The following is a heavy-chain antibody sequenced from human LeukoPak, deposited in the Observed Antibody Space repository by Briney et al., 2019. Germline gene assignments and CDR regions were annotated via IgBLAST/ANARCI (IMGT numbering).Heavy chain of an antibody. CDR2: INSDGSAT. CDR1: GFSFSNYW. J-gene: IGHJ4*02. V-gene: IGHV3-74*01. Sequence: GGSLRLSCAASGFSFSNYWMHWVCQAPGKGLVWVTRINSDGSATYYADSVQGRFTISRDNAKNTLYLQMNSLRAEDTAMYFCAKGPNYFDSWGQGTLVTVSS. CDR3: AKGPNYFDS.